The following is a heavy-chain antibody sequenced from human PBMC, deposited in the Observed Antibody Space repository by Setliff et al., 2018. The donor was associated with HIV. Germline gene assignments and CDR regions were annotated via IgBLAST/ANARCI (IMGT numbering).Heavy chain of an antibody. J-gene: IGHJ4*02. CDR1: GGSINSRDHY. V-gene: IGHV4-30-4*08. CDR3: AREGDYGDYTQNFDY. CDR2: IYYTGSA. D-gene: IGHD4-17*01. Sequence: PSETLSLTCTVSGGSINSRDHYWTWIRQPPGEGLEWVGDIYYTGSANYSPSLKRRLAISIDTSKNQFSLKLSSVTAADTAVYYCAREGDYGDYTQNFDYWGQGTLVTVSS.